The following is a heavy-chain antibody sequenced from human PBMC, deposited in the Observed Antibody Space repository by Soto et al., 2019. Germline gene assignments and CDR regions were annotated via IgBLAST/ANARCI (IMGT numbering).Heavy chain of an antibody. CDR2: IWYDGSNK. Sequence: GGSLRLSCAASGFTFSSYGMHWVRQAPGKGLEWVAVIWYDGSNKYYADSVKGRFTISRDNSKNTLYLQMNSLRAEDTAVYYCARPSCSGGSCYSESVDDAEYFQHWGQGTLVTVSS. V-gene: IGHV3-33*01. D-gene: IGHD2-15*01. J-gene: IGHJ1*01. CDR3: ARPSCSGGSCYSESVDDAEYFQH. CDR1: GFTFSSYG.